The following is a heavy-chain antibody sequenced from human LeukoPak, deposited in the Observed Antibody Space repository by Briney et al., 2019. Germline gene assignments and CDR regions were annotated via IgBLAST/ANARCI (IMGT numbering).Heavy chain of an antibody. CDR3: ARVLRCYLYSPLYYSVR. D-gene: IGHD2-15*01. V-gene: IGHV4-30-4*01. J-gene: IGHJ4*02. CDR2: MYYRGSA. Sequence: PSETLSLTCAVSGDSISTYDYYWGWVRQSPGKGLQWIGYMYYRGSAYYSPSLESRLSISIDTSNNQFSLKLRSVTAADTAVYYHARVLRCYLYSPLYYSVRWGQGTLVSVSS. CDR1: GDSISTYDYY.